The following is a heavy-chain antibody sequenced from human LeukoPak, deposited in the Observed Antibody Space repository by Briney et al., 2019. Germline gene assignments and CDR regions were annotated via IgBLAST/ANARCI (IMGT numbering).Heavy chain of an antibody. V-gene: IGHV4-4*02. CDR3: ARPLKIPEGLWRSSSYAFDI. D-gene: IGHD6-13*01. Sequence: SGTLSLTCAVSGGSISSSKWCSWVRQPPGKGLEGIGDIYHSGSTNYNPSLKSRVTISVDKSKNQFSLKLSSVTAADTAMYYCARPLKIPEGLWRSSSYAFDIWGQGTMVTVSS. J-gene: IGHJ3*02. CDR2: IYHSGST. CDR1: GGSISSSKW.